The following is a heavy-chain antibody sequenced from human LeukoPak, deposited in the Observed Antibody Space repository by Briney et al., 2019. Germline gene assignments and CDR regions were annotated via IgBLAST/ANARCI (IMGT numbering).Heavy chain of an antibody. J-gene: IGHJ5*02. V-gene: IGHV4-30-4*07. CDR3: ARESNYHGSGTGWFDP. CDR1: GVSIRSGGYS. CDR2: IYYSGST. D-gene: IGHD3-10*01. Sequence: PSQTLSLTCAVSGVSIRSGGYSWSWIRQPPGKGLEWIGYIYYSGSTYYNPSLKSRVTISVDTSKNQFSLKLSPVTAADTALYYCARESNYHGSGTGWFDPWGQGTLVTVSS.